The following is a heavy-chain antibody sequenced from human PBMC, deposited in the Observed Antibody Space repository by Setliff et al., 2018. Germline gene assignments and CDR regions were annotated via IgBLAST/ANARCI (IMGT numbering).Heavy chain of an antibody. CDR1: GGSISSSSYY. Sequence: PSETLSLTCTVSGGSISSSSYYWGWIRQPPGKGLEWIGGIYYSGSTYYNPSLKSRVTISVDTSKNQFSLKLSSVTAADTAVYYCARDEFLEGSYYYYYYMGVWGKGTTVTVSS. D-gene: IGHD3-3*01. J-gene: IGHJ6*03. CDR2: IYYSGST. CDR3: ARDEFLEGSYYYYYYMGV. V-gene: IGHV4-39*02.